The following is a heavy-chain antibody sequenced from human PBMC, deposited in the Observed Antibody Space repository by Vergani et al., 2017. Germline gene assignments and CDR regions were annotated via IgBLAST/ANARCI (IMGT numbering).Heavy chain of an antibody. V-gene: IGHV3-21*01. Sequence: EVQLVESGGGLVQPGGSLRLSCAASGFTFSSYWMHWVRQAPGKGLEWVSSISSSSSYIYYADSVKGRFTISRDNAKNSLYLQMNSLRAEDTAVYYCARLITMIVVVDENWFDPWGQGTLVTVSS. CDR3: ARLITMIVVVDENWFDP. J-gene: IGHJ5*02. CDR2: ISSSSSYI. CDR1: GFTFSSYW. D-gene: IGHD3-22*01.